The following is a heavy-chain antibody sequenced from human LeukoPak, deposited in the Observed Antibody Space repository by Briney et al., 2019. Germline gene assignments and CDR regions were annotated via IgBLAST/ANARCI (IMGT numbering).Heavy chain of an antibody. D-gene: IGHD6-19*01. CDR3: ARGRQSSIAVADGFDY. CDR1: GYTFTSYG. V-gene: IGHV1-18*01. CDR2: ISAYNGNT. J-gene: IGHJ4*02. Sequence: ASVKVSCKASGYTFTSYGISWVRQAPGQGLEWMGWISAYNGNTNYAQKLQGRVTVATDTSTSTAYMELRSLRSDDTAVYYCARGRQSSIAVADGFDYWGQGTLVTVSS.